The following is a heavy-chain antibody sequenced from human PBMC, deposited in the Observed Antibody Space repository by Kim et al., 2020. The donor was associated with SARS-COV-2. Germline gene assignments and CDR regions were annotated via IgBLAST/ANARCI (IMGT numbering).Heavy chain of an antibody. J-gene: IGHJ6*02. CDR1: GGSFSGYY. Sequence: SETLSLTCAVYGGSFSGYYWSWIRQPPGKGLEWIGEINHSGSTNYNPSLKSRVTISVDTSKNQFSLKLSSVTAADTAVYYCARGRITIFGVVIIHRKNYYGMDVWGQGTTVTVSS. V-gene: IGHV4-34*01. D-gene: IGHD3-3*01. CDR3: ARGRITIFGVVIIHRKNYYGMDV. CDR2: INHSGST.